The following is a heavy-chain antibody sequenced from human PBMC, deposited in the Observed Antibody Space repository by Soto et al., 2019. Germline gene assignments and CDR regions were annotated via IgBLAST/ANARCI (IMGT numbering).Heavy chain of an antibody. J-gene: IGHJ6*02. CDR1: GGSISSYY. Sequence: TVSGGSISSYYWSWIRQPPGKGLEWIGYIYYSGSTNYNPSLKSRVTISVDTSKNQFSLKLSSVTAADTAVYYCARDRRILTGYAYYYYGMDVWGQGTTVTVSS. V-gene: IGHV4-59*01. CDR3: ARDRRILTGYAYYYYGMDV. D-gene: IGHD3-9*01. CDR2: IYYSGST.